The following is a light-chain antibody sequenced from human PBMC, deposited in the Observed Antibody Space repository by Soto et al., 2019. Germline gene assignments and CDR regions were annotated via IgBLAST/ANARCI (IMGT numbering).Light chain of an antibody. CDR2: GNN. Sequence: QSVVTQPPSASGTPGQTVTISCSGSSSNIGSNTVNWYQQFPGAAPRFLISGNNVRPSGVPDRFSASRSGTSASLAISGLQSEDEADYYCAVWDDKLRGRIIGGGTKLTVL. V-gene: IGLV1-44*01. J-gene: IGLJ2*01. CDR1: SSNIGSNT. CDR3: AVWDDKLRGRI.